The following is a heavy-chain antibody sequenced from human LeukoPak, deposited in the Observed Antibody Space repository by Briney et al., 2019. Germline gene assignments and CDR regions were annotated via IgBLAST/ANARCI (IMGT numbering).Heavy chain of an antibody. CDR2: IYHSGST. V-gene: IGHV4-30-2*01. CDR1: GGSISSGGYS. J-gene: IGHJ4*02. D-gene: IGHD6-13*01. Sequence: SQTLSLTCAVSGGSISSGGYSWSWIRQPPGKGLEWIGYIYHSGSTYYNPSLKSRVTISVDRSKNQFSLKLSSVTAADTAVYYCAKSSSWYSGYFDYWGQGTLVTVSS. CDR3: AKSSSWYSGYFDY.